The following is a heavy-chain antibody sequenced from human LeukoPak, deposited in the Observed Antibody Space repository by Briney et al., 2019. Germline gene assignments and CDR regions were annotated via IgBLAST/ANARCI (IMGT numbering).Heavy chain of an antibody. D-gene: IGHD4-17*01. CDR2: IYHSGST. V-gene: IGHV4-4*02. CDR3: ARASHDYGDYSHFGY. J-gene: IGHJ4*02. CDR1: GGSISSRNW. Sequence: PSETLSLTCAVSGGSISSRNWWSWVRQPPGKGLEWIGEIYHSGSTNYNPSLKTRVTISVDKSKNQFSLKLSSVTAADTAVYYCARASHDYGDYSHFGYWGQGTLVTVSS.